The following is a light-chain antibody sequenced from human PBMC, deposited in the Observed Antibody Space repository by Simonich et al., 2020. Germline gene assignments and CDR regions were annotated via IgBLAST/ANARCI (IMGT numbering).Light chain of an antibody. Sequence: QSALTQPASVSGSPGQSITISCTGTSSDVGGYNYVSWYHQHPGKAPKLMIYDVSKRPSGVSNRFSGSKSGNTASRTISGLQAEDEADYYCSSYTSSSTPVVFGGGTKLTVL. CDR3: SSYTSSSTPVV. V-gene: IGLV2-14*01. J-gene: IGLJ2*01. CDR2: DVS. CDR1: SSDVGGYNY.